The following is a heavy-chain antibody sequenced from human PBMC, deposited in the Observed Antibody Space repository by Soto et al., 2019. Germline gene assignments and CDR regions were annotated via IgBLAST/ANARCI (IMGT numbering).Heavy chain of an antibody. CDR1: GYTFTDSH. CDR3: ATDLGSGRIP. CDR2: ISPSSGGT. J-gene: IGHJ4*02. Sequence: QVQLVQSGAEVKKPGASVKVSYKTSGYTFTDSHMHWVRQAPGQGLEWMGWISPSSGGTNFARKFQARVTLTRDTSISTAYMEVTSLKSDDTAVYYCATDLGSGRIPWGQGTLVTVTS. V-gene: IGHV1-2*02. D-gene: IGHD6-25*01.